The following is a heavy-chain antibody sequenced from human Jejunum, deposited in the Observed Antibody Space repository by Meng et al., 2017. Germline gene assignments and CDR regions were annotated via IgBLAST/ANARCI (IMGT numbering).Heavy chain of an antibody. CDR1: GASIGGYF. CDR2: VNRKGTT. CDR3: ARPLGYNGVNLGFFQH. D-gene: IGHD5-12*01. Sequence: QVQLQQWDAGQLKPSETLSLPFAVYGASIGGYFWSWIRQTPGKEPEWIGEVNRKGTTNYNPSLEGRVSISVDTSKNQFSLTLNSVTAADTAVYYCARPLGYNGVNLGFFQHWGQGTLVTVSS. V-gene: IGHV4-34*01. J-gene: IGHJ1*01.